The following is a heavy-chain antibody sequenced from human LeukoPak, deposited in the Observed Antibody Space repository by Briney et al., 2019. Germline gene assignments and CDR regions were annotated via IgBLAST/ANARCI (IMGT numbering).Heavy chain of an antibody. V-gene: IGHV3-30*03. J-gene: IGHJ5*02. CDR3: ARGPNWNEYRWFDP. CDR1: GFTFSSYG. CDR2: ISYDGSNK. D-gene: IGHD1-1*01. Sequence: PGRSLRLSCAASGFTFSSYGMHWVRQAPGKGLEWVAVISYDGSNKYYADSVKGRFSISRDNSKNTLFLQMNRLRAEDTAVYYCARGPNWNEYRWFDPWGQGTLVTVSS.